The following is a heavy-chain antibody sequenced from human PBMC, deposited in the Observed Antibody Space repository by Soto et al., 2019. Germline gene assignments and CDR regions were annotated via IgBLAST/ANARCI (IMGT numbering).Heavy chain of an antibody. CDR3: ASMPSFHLRFLEWLSQYYFDY. CDR2: ISYDGSNK. Sequence: PGGSLRLSCAASGFTFSSYAMHWVRQAPGKGLEWVAVISYDGSNKYYADSVKGRFTISRDNSKNTLYLQMNSLRAEDTAVYYCASMPSFHLRFLEWLSQYYFDYWGQGTLVTVSS. CDR1: GFTFSSYA. J-gene: IGHJ4*02. V-gene: IGHV3-30-3*01. D-gene: IGHD3-3*01.